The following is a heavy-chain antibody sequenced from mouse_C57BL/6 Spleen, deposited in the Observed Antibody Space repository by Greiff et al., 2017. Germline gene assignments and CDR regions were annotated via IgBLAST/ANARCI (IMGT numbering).Heavy chain of an antibody. CDR1: GFNIKNTY. J-gene: IGHJ1*03. D-gene: IGHD1-1*01. CDR2: IDPANGNT. CDR3: VQIYYYGSSYEYFDV. V-gene: IGHV14-3*01. Sequence: VQLQQSVAELVRPGASVKLSCTASGFNIKNTYMHWVKQRPEQGLEWIGRIDPANGNTKYAPKFQGKATITADTSSNTAYLQLSSRTSEDTAIYYCVQIYYYGSSYEYFDVWGTGTTVTVSS.